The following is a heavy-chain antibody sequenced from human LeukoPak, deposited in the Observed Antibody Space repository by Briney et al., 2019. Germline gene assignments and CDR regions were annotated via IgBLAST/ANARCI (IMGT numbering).Heavy chain of an antibody. CDR3: ARGSERWLQRYYFDY. J-gene: IGHJ4*02. V-gene: IGHV3-7*01. Sequence: GGSLRLSCAASGFTLSDYWMSWVRQAPGKGLEWVANIDQDESDENYVDSVKGRFTISRDDAKNLLYLQMSSLRAEDTAVYYCARGSERWLQRYYFDYWGQGTLVTVSS. CDR2: IDQDESDE. D-gene: IGHD5-24*01. CDR1: GFTLSDYW.